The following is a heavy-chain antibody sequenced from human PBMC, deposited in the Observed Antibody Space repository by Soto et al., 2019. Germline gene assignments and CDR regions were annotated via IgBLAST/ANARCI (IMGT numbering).Heavy chain of an antibody. J-gene: IGHJ4*02. CDR2: IYYSGST. D-gene: IGHD3-22*01. V-gene: IGHV4-59*01. Sequence: PSETLSLTCTVSGGSISSYYWSWIRQPPGKGLECIGYIYYSGSTNYNPSLKSRVTISVDTSKNQFSLKLSSVTAADTAVYYCARAPATYYYDSSGYGKYYFDYWGKGTLVTVSS. CDR1: GGSISSYY. CDR3: ARAPATYYYDSSGYGKYYFDY.